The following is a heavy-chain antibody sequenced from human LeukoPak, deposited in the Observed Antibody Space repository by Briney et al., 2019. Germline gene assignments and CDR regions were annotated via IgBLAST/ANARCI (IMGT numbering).Heavy chain of an antibody. CDR3: ARLSYNYGTY. CDR1: GFTFSSYE. D-gene: IGHD5-18*01. V-gene: IGHV3-48*03. J-gene: IGHJ4*02. CDR2: ISSSGNTI. Sequence: GGSLRLSCAASGFTFSSYEMNWVRQAPGKGLEWVSYISSSGNTIYYADSVKGRFTISRDNAKNSLYLQMNSLRAEDTAAYYCARLSYNYGTYWGQGTLATVSS.